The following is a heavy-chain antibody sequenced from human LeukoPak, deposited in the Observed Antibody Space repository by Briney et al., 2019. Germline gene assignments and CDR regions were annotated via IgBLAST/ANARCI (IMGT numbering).Heavy chain of an antibody. CDR2: FCGSGST. J-gene: IGHJ5*02. CDR1: GGSISSYC. D-gene: IGHD6-13*01. V-gene: IGHV4-4*07. CDR3: ARGLLFSSRRNNGFDP. Sequence: SETLSLTCTVSGGSISSYCWSWIRQPAGKGLEWIGRFCGSGSTNYNPSLKSRVTISLDTSKNQFSLNLSSVTAADTAVYYCARGLLFSSRRNNGFDPWGQGTLVTVSS.